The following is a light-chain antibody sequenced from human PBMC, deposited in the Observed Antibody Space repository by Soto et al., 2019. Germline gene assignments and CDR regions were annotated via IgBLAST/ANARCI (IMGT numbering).Light chain of an antibody. CDR1: HGPIKS. J-gene: IGKJ4*02. Sequence: EIVLTQSPAPLSLSPGERVTLTCRASHGPIKSLVWYQQKPGQAPRLRIDGASNSAPGIPARFSLSGSGPDFTLTISSLEPEDFAVSVCKQCSSWPLTFGVGTKVENK. CDR3: KQCSSWPLT. CDR2: GAS. V-gene: IGKV3-11*01.